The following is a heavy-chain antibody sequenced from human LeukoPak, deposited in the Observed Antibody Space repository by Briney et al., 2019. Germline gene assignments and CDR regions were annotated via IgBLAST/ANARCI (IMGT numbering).Heavy chain of an antibody. CDR2: INYSGRT. D-gene: IGHD3-22*01. V-gene: IGHV4-59*01. J-gene: IGHJ3*02. CDR3: ARLVDYDNSGDPDILDM. Sequence: PSETLSLTCTVSGGSMRSYYWAWIRQPPGKGPQWIASINYSGRTKYNPSLQSRVTISLDTSKNLFSLRLISVTAADTAAYYCARLVDYDNSGDPDILDMWGQGTMVTVSA. CDR1: GGSMRSYY.